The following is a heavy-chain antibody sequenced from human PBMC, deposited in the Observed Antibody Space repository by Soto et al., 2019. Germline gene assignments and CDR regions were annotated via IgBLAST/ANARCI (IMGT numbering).Heavy chain of an antibody. CDR3: AREGYPIDY. Sequence: SETLSLTCTVSGSSISSGGYYWSWIRQHPGKGLEWIGYIYYSGSTYYNPSLKSRVTISVDNAKNSLFLQMNSLRDEDRAVYYCAREGYPIDYWGQGTLVTVSS. V-gene: IGHV4-31*03. CDR1: GSSISSGGYY. CDR2: IYYSGST. J-gene: IGHJ4*02. D-gene: IGHD6-13*01.